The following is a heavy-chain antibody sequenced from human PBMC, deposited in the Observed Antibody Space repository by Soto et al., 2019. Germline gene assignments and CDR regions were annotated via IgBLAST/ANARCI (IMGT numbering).Heavy chain of an antibody. Sequence: GASVKVSCKASGYTFTSYYIHWLRQAPGQGLEWMGIINPSGGSTSYAQKFQGRVTMTGDTSTGTVYMELSSLRSEDTAVYYCARDIVSDSSGYLSLPQDYWGQGTLVTVSS. CDR2: INPSGGST. CDR1: GYTFTSYY. CDR3: ARDIVSDSSGYLSLPQDY. D-gene: IGHD3-22*01. V-gene: IGHV1-46*01. J-gene: IGHJ4*02.